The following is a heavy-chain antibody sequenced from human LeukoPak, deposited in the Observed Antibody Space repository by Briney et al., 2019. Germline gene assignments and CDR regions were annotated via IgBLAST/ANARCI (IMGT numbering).Heavy chain of an antibody. J-gene: IGHJ6*02. CDR2: INHSGST. D-gene: IGHD3-22*01. CDR3: ARGESYYYDSSGYYLAYYGMDV. CDR1: GGSFSGYY. V-gene: IGHV4-34*01. Sequence: PSETLSLTCAVYGGSFSGYYWSWIRQPPGKGLEWIGEINHSGSTNYNPSLKSRVTISVDTSKNQFSLKLSSVTAADTAVYYCARGESYYYDSSGYYLAYYGMDVWGQGTTVTVSS.